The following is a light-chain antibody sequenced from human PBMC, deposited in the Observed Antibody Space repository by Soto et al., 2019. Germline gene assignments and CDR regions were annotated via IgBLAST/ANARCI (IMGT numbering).Light chain of an antibody. V-gene: IGLV1-40*01. CDR1: SSNIGAGYD. J-gene: IGLJ1*01. CDR2: GNS. CDR3: QSYDSSLSGPWV. Sequence: QSVLTQPPSVSGAPGRRVTISCTGSSSNIGAGYDVHWYQQLPGTAPKLLIYGNSNRPSGVPDRFSGSKSGTSASLAITGLQAEDEADYYCQSYDSSLSGPWVFGTGTKLTVL.